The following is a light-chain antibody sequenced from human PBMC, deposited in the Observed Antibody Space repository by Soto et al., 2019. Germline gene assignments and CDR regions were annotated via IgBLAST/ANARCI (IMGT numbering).Light chain of an antibody. V-gene: IGKV1-39*01. CDR3: QQSHSSSWT. CDR2: GTS. CDR1: QSISNS. J-gene: IGKJ1*01. Sequence: DIQLTQSPSSLSASVGDRVTITCRASQSISNSLNWSQQKPGKAPNLLIYGTSDLQSGVPSRFSGSGSGTEFTLTISSLQRDDFATYYCQQSHSSSWTFGQRTKVEIK.